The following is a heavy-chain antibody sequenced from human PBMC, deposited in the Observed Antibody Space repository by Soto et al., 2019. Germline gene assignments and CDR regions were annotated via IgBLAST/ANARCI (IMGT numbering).Heavy chain of an antibody. CDR2: IYKSATT. Sequence: KPSETLSLTCSVSGDSISNLDYLWAWIRQPPGQALEYIGYIYKSATTYYNPSFESRVAISVDTSKSQFSLNVTSVTAADTAVYFCARGRYCLTGRCFPNWFDSWGPGALVTVSS. CDR3: ARGRYCLTGRCFPNWFDS. CDR1: GDSISNLDYL. J-gene: IGHJ5*01. D-gene: IGHD7-27*01. V-gene: IGHV4-30-4*01.